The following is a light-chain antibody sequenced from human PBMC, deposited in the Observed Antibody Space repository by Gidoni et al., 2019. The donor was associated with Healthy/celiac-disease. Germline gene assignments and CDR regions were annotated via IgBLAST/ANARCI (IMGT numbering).Light chain of an antibody. J-gene: IGKJ1*01. Sequence: AIQMTQSTSSLSASVGDRVTITCRASQGIRNDLGWYQPKPGKGPKLRIYAASSLQSWVPSRFSGSGSGTDFTLTISSLQPEHFATYYCLQDYNYPRTFGQXTKVEIK. CDR2: AAS. CDR1: QGIRND. V-gene: IGKV1-6*01. CDR3: LQDYNYPRT.